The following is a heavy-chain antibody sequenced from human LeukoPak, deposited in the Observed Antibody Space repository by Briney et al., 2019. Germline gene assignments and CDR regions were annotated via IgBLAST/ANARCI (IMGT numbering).Heavy chain of an antibody. D-gene: IGHD2-15*01. J-gene: IGHJ5*02. Sequence: SETLSLTCAVYGGSFSGYYWSWIRQPPGKGLEWIGEINHSGSTNYNPSLKSRVTISVDTSKNQFSLKLSSVTAADTAVYYCARLVVAATLFRNWFDPWGQGTLVTVSS. CDR3: ARLVVAATLFRNWFDP. CDR1: GGSFSGYY. CDR2: INHSGST. V-gene: IGHV4-34*01.